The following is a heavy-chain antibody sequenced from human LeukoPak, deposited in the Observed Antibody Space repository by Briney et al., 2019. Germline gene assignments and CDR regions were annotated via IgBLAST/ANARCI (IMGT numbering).Heavy chain of an antibody. Sequence: PGGSLRLSCAASGFTFSDYYMSWIRQAPGKGLEWVSYISSSGSTIYYADSVKGRFTISRDNAKNSLYLQMNSLRAEDTAVYYCARDRRTQYYYGSGSYFRGPGEIDYWGQGTLVTVSS. V-gene: IGHV3-11*01. CDR1: GFTFSDYY. CDR2: ISSSGSTI. J-gene: IGHJ4*02. D-gene: IGHD3-10*01. CDR3: ARDRRTQYYYGSGSYFRGPGEIDY.